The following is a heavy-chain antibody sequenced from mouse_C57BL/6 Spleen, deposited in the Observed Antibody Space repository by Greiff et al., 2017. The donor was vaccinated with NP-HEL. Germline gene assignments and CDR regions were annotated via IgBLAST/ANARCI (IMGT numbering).Heavy chain of an antibody. CDR2: INSDGSST. CDR3: ARGGNYVFFDY. J-gene: IGHJ2*01. Sequence: EVKLVESEGGLVQPGSSMKLSCTASGFTFSDYYMAWVRQVPEKGLEWVANINSDGSSTYYLDSLKSRFIIPRDNAKNILYLQMSSLKSEDTATYYCARGGNYVFFDYWGQGTTLTVSA. CDR1: GFTFSDYY. D-gene: IGHD2-1*01. V-gene: IGHV5-16*01.